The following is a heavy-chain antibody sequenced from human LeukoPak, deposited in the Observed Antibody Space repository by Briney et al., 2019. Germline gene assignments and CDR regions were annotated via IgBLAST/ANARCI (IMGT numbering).Heavy chain of an antibody. J-gene: IGHJ4*02. CDR3: AKDARRTSGWYFFDY. V-gene: IGHV3-23*01. CDR1: GFAFSSQA. Sequence: GGSLRLSCAASGFAFSSQAMGWVRQAPGKGLEWVSVISDSGSITYYAGSVKGRFTISRDNSKNTLFLQMNSLRADDTAVYYCAKDARRTSGWYFFDYWGQGSLVTVSS. CDR2: ISDSGSIT. D-gene: IGHD6-19*01.